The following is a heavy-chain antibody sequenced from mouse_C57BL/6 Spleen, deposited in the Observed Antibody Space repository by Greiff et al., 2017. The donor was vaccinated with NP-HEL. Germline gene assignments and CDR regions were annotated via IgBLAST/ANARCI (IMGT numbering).Heavy chain of an antibody. CDR2: ISSGGSYN. D-gene: IGHD2-5*01. J-gene: IGHJ2*01. CDR3: ARQDSNYACDY. Sequence: EVQGVESGGDLVKPGGSLKLSCAASGFTFSSYGMSWVRQTPDKRLEWVATISSGGSYNYYPDSVQGRFTISRDNAKNTLDLKMSSLKSEDTAMYYCARQDSNYACDYWGQGTTLTVSS. CDR1: GFTFSSYG. V-gene: IGHV5-6*01.